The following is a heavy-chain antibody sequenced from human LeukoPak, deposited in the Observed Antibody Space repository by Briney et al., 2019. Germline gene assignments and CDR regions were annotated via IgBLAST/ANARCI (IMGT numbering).Heavy chain of an antibody. CDR2: IIPILGIA. Sequence: ASVKVSCKASGGTLSSYAISWVRQAPGQGLEWMGRIIPILGIANYAQKFQGRVTITADKSTSTAYMELSSLRSEDTAVYYCAREGGTTVTPFDYWGQGTLVTVSS. J-gene: IGHJ4*02. D-gene: IGHD4-17*01. V-gene: IGHV1-69*04. CDR1: GGTLSSYA. CDR3: AREGGTTVTPFDY.